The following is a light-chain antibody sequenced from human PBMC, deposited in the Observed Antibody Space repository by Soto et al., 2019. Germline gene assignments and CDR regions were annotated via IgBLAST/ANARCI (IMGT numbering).Light chain of an antibody. CDR3: QQTFSPLGT. CDR2: AAS. CDR1: QSISNY. Sequence: DIQMTQSPSSLSASVGDRVTITCRASQSISNYLNWYQQKPGKAPKLLIYAASSMQSGVPSRFSSSRSDTEYTLTIISLQPDDAATHYCQQTFSPLGTFGQGTKVEV. V-gene: IGKV1-39*01. J-gene: IGKJ1*01.